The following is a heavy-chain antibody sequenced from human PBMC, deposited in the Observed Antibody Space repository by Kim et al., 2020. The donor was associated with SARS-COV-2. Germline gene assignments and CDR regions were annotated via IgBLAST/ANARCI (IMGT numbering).Heavy chain of an antibody. D-gene: IGHD2-2*01. CDR3: AKGPSEVVPGGKVWLDP. CDR1: GLTFRNYG. V-gene: IGHV3-30*18. Sequence: GGSLRLSCAASGLTFRNYGMHWVRQAPGKGLEWVADISCDGTIQYYGDSVEGRFTISRDNSKNTLYLQMNSLRVEDTAVYYCAKGPSEVVPGGKVWLDPWGQGTLVTVSS. J-gene: IGHJ5*02. CDR2: ISCDGTIQ.